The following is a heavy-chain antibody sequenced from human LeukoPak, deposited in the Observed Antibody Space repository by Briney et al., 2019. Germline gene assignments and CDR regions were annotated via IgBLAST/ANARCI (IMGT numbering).Heavy chain of an antibody. Sequence: PSEILSLTCTVSGGSISSYYWSWIRQPPGKGLEWIGYIYYSGSTNYNPSLKSRVTISVDTSKNQFSLKLSSVTAADTAVYYCAAGAGEKLDYWGQGTLVTVSS. CDR3: AAGAGEKLDY. D-gene: IGHD1-26*01. CDR2: IYYSGST. J-gene: IGHJ4*02. CDR1: GGSISSYY. V-gene: IGHV4-59*08.